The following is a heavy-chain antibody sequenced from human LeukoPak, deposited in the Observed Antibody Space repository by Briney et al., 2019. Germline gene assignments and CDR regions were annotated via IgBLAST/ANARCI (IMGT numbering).Heavy chain of an antibody. J-gene: IGHJ5*02. CDR3: ARGTLVGAIYNWFDP. CDR1: GGSISTYY. CDR2: IYYSGST. D-gene: IGHD1-26*01. Sequence: SETLSLTCTVSGGSISTYYWSWIRQPPGKGQEWIGYIYYSGSTNYNPSLKGRVTISVDTSKNQFSLKLSSVTAADTAVYYCARGTLVGAIYNWFDPWGQGTLVTVSS. V-gene: IGHV4-59*01.